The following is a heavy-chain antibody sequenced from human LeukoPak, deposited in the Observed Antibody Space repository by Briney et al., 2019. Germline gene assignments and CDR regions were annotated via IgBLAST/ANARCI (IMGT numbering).Heavy chain of an antibody. J-gene: IGHJ4*02. D-gene: IGHD3-10*01. CDR3: AKTYYYGSGSY. V-gene: IGHV3-48*04. Sequence: GGSLRLSCAASGFTFSSYSMNWVRQAPGKGLEWISYISSSSNTIKYADSVKGRFTISRDNAKNSLYLQMNSLRAEDTAVYYCAKTYYYGSGSYWGQGTLVTVPS. CDR1: GFTFSSYS. CDR2: ISSSSNTI.